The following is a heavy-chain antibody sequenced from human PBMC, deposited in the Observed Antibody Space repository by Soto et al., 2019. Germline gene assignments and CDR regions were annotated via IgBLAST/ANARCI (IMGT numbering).Heavy chain of an antibody. Sequence: SETLSLTCTVSGGSISSGGYYWSWIRQHPGKGLEWIGYIYYSGSTYYNPSLKSRVTISVDTSKHQFSLKLSSVTAADTAVYYCARATSPEAAIPTYYYYYGMDVWGQGTTVTVSS. CDR1: GGSISSGGYY. V-gene: IGHV4-31*03. CDR2: IYYSGST. D-gene: IGHD2-2*02. J-gene: IGHJ6*02. CDR3: ARATSPEAAIPTYYYYYGMDV.